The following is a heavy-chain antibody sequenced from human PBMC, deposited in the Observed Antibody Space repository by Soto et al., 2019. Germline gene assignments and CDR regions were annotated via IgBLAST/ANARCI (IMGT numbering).Heavy chain of an antibody. D-gene: IGHD1-26*01. J-gene: IGHJ4*02. Sequence: QVQLQQWGAVLLKPSETLSLTCAVYGGSFSGYYWSWIRQPPGKGLEWIGEINHSGSTNYNPSLKSRXXIXVXXSKNQFSLKLSSVTAADTAVYYCARGSGAPYYFDYWGQGTLVTVSS. V-gene: IGHV4-34*01. CDR1: GGSFSGYY. CDR3: ARGSGAPYYFDY. CDR2: INHSGST.